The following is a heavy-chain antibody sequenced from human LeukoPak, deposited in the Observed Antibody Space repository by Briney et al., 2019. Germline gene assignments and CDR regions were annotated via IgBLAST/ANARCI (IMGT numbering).Heavy chain of an antibody. CDR3: ARGSDYGGKLVIY. V-gene: IGHV1-18*01. Sequence: ASVKVSCKASGYTFTSYGITWVRQAPGQGLEWMGWISAYNGNTNYAQKLQGRVTMTTATSTSTVYMELSSLRSEDTAVYYCARGSDYGGKLVIYWGQGTLVTVS. D-gene: IGHD4-23*01. CDR2: ISAYNGNT. J-gene: IGHJ4*02. CDR1: GYTFTSYG.